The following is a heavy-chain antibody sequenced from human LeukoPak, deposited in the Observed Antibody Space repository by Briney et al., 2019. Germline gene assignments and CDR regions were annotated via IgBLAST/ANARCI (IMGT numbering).Heavy chain of an antibody. CDR2: IIGDGTNT. Sequence: GGSLRLSCAASGFTFSTYEMNWVRQAPGKGLEWLSYIIGDGTNTQHANSVRDRFTISRDNDENSLYRQMNSLRADDTAVYYCVRDRGGTYSGDNLFDPWGQGTLVTASS. J-gene: IGHJ5*02. V-gene: IGHV3-48*03. CDR1: GFTFSTYE. D-gene: IGHD1/OR15-1a*01. CDR3: VRDRGGTYSGDNLFDP.